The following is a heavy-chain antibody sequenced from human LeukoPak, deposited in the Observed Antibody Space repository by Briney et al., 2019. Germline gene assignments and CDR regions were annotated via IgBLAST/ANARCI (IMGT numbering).Heavy chain of an antibody. V-gene: IGHV3-13*01. CDR2: IGTAGDT. D-gene: IGHD4-17*01. CDR1: GFTFSSYD. Sequence: GGSLRLSCAASGFTFSSYDMHWVRQATGKGLEWVSAIGTAGDTYYPGSVKGRFTISRENAKNSLYLQMDSLRAGDTAVYYCAGGDMTTVTYFDYWGQGTLVTVSS. CDR3: AGGDMTTVTYFDY. J-gene: IGHJ4*02.